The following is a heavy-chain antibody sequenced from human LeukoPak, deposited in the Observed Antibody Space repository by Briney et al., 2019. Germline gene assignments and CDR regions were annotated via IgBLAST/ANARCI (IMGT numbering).Heavy chain of an antibody. CDR1: GFTFSSYW. V-gene: IGHV3-74*01. J-gene: IGHJ4*02. CDR3: AKDKGCSSTSCFFDY. CDR2: INSDGSST. Sequence: GGSLRLSCAASGFTFSSYWMHWVRQAPGKGLVWVSRINSDGSSTSYADSVKGRFTISRDNAKNTLYLQMNSLRAEDTAVYYCAKDKGCSSTSCFFDYWGQGTLVTVSS. D-gene: IGHD2-2*01.